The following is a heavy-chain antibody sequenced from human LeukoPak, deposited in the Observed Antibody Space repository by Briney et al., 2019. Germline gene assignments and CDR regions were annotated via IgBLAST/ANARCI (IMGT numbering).Heavy chain of an antibody. D-gene: IGHD3-9*01. Sequence: GASVKVSCKVSGYTLTELSMHWVRQAPGKGLEWMGGFDPEDGETIYAQKFQGRVTITRNTSISTAYMELSSLRSEDTAVYYCARAQGLRYFDWLPPFENYYYYMDVWGKGTTVTVSS. CDR2: FDPEDGET. V-gene: IGHV1-24*01. J-gene: IGHJ6*03. CDR1: GYTLTELS. CDR3: ARAQGLRYFDWLPPFENYYYYMDV.